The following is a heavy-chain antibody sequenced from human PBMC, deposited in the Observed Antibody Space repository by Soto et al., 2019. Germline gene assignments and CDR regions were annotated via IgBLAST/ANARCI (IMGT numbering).Heavy chain of an antibody. D-gene: IGHD1-26*01. CDR3: ARGRIGGATTPFDY. CDR2: IIPIFGTA. Sequence: QVQLVQSGAEVKKPGSSVKVSCKASGGTFSSYAISWVRQAPGQGPEWLGGIIPIFGTANYAQKFQGRVTITADESTSTAYMELSSLRSEDTAVYYCARGRIGGATTPFDYWGQGTLVTVSS. V-gene: IGHV1-69*01. CDR1: GGTFSSYA. J-gene: IGHJ4*02.